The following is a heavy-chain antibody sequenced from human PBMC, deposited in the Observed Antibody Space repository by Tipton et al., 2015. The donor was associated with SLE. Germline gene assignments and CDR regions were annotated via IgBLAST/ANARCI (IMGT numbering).Heavy chain of an antibody. Sequence: GLVKPSETLSLTCTVSGGSISAYHWNWIRQPPGKGLEWIGYIHYSRSTNYHPSLKSRVTVSIDTSKNQFSLKLNSVTAADTAVYYCARGDYYDTSGSPYALDVWGQGTTVTVSS. J-gene: IGHJ3*01. D-gene: IGHD3-22*01. V-gene: IGHV4-59*08. CDR2: IHYSRST. CDR3: ARGDYYDTSGSPYALDV. CDR1: GGSISAYH.